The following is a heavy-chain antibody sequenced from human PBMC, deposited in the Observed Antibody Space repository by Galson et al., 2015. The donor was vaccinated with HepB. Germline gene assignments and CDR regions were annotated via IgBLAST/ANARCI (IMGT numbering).Heavy chain of an antibody. Sequence: SLRLSCAASGFTFSNYRIHWVRQGPGKGLVWVSQINSDGSTISYADSVKGRFTISRDNAKNTVSPQMNSLRAEDTAVYYCARSRIAAAPDGMDVWGQGTTVTVSS. CDR2: INSDGSTI. CDR1: GFTFSNYR. J-gene: IGHJ6*02. D-gene: IGHD6-13*01. V-gene: IGHV3-74*01. CDR3: ARSRIAAAPDGMDV.